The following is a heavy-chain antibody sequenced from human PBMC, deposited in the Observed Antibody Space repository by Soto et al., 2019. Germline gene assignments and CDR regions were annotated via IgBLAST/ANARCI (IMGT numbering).Heavy chain of an antibody. CDR2: IYYSGST. CDR3: ARTPSRYLASDI. D-gene: IGHD3-10*01. Sequence: TVALTCAGRGGAINSNGYYWPWLRQPPGRGLEWIGYIYYSGSTYYNPSLKSRVTISVDTSKNQFSLKLSSLTAADTAVYYCARTPSRYLASDIWGQGTMVT. V-gene: IGHV4-31*11. J-gene: IGHJ3*02. CDR1: GGAINSNGYY.